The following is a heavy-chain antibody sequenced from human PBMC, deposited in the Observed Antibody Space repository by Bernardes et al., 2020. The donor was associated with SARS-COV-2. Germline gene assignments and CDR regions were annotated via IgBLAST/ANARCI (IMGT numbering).Heavy chain of an antibody. Sequence: SETLSLTCTVSGGSMSSYYWSWIRQPPGKGLEWIGYIYDSGSTNYNPSLKSRVTISVDTSKNQFSLKLRSVTAADTAVYSCARYDTGSNWFDPWGQEPWSPSPQ. CDR1: GGSMSSYY. CDR3: ARYDTGSNWFDP. D-gene: IGHD3-10*01. CDR2: IYDSGST. V-gene: IGHV4-59*01. J-gene: IGHJ5*02.